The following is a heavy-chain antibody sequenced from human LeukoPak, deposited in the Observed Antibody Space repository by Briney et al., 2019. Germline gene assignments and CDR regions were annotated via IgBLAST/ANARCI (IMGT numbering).Heavy chain of an antibody. Sequence: PGGSLRLSCAASGFTFDDYAMHWVRQAPGKGLEWVSGISWNSGSTGYADSVKGRFTISRDNAKNSLYLQMNSLRAEDTALYYCAKDRYSSGWWYFDYWGQGTLVTVSS. CDR1: GFTFDDYA. V-gene: IGHV3-9*01. J-gene: IGHJ4*02. D-gene: IGHD6-19*01. CDR3: AKDRYSSGWWYFDY. CDR2: ISWNSGST.